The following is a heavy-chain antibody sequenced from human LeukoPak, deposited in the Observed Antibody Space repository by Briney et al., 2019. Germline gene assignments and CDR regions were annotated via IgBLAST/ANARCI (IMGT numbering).Heavy chain of an antibody. V-gene: IGHV4-34*01. CDR1: GGSFSGYY. CDR2: INHRGST. J-gene: IGHJ4*02. Sequence: PSETLSLTCAVYGGSFSGYYWSWIRQPPGKGLEWIGEINHRGSTNYNPSLKSRVTISVDTSKNQFSLKLSSVTAADTAVYYCARRWLHRKGFDYWGQGTLVTVSS. D-gene: IGHD5-24*01. CDR3: ARRWLHRKGFDY.